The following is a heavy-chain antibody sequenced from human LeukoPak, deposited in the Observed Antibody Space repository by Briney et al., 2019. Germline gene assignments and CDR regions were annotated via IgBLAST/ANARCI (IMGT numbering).Heavy chain of an antibody. Sequence: ASVKVSCKASGYTFTGYYMNWVRQAPGQGLEWMGWINPNSGGTNYAQKFQGRVTMTRDTSISTAYMELSRLRSDDTAVYYCARARAMKYYYYGMDVWGQGTTVTVSS. D-gene: IGHD5-18*01. CDR1: GYTFTGYY. J-gene: IGHJ6*02. CDR2: INPNSGGT. CDR3: ARARAMKYYYYGMDV. V-gene: IGHV1-2*02.